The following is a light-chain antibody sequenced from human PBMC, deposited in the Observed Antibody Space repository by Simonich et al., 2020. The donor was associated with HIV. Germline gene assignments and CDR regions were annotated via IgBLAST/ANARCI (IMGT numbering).Light chain of an antibody. CDR3: QQYNNWLT. J-gene: IGKJ4*01. V-gene: IGKV3-15*01. CDR1: QSVSSN. CDR2: GAS. Sequence: EIVMTQSPASLSVSPGERATLSCRASQSVSSNLAWYQQKPGQAPRLLIYGASTRATGSPARFSGSGSGTEFTLTISSMQSEDFADYCCQQYNNWLTFGGGTKVEIK.